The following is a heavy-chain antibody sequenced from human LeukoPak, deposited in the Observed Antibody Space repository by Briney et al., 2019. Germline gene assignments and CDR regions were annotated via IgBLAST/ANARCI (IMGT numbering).Heavy chain of an antibody. CDR2: IYTSGST. CDR1: GSISSGSYY. CDR3: ARDNSYCTTTNCYNWFDP. Sequence: SQTLSLTCTGGSISSGSYYWSWIRQPAGKGLEWIGRIYTSGSTNYNPSLKSRVTISVDTSKNQFSLKLSSVTAADTAVYYCARDNSYCTTTNCYNWFDPWGQGTLVTVSS. D-gene: IGHD2-2*01. J-gene: IGHJ5*02. V-gene: IGHV4-61*02.